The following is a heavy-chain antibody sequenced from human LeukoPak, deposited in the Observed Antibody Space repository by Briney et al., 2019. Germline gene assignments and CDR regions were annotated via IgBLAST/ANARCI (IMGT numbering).Heavy chain of an antibody. CDR1: GFTFSNAW. CDR3: AILTTVTVDY. CDR2: IKSKTDGGTT. D-gene: IGHD4-17*01. J-gene: IGHJ4*02. Sequence: GGSLRLSCAASGFTFSNAWISWVRQVPGKGLEWIGRIKSKTDGGTTDYAASVKGRFTISRDDSKNTLYLQMNSLRAEDTAVYYCAILTTVTVDYWGQGTLVTVSS. V-gene: IGHV3-15*01.